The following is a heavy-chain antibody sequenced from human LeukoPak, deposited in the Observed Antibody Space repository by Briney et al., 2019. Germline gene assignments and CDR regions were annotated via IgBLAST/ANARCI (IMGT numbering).Heavy chain of an antibody. Sequence: KSSGTLSLTCTVSGDSIGTDYWGWIRQPPGKGLEWIGYIYHSGGTNYNPSLKGRVSMSIDTSKNQFSLRLNSVTAADTAVYYCVKDSTAGSFYDYWGQGTLVTVSS. CDR1: GDSIGTDY. J-gene: IGHJ4*02. CDR2: IYHSGGT. V-gene: IGHV4-59*01. D-gene: IGHD1-26*01. CDR3: VKDSTAGSFYDY.